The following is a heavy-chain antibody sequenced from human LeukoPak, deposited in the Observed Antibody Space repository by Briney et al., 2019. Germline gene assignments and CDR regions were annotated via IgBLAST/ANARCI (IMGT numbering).Heavy chain of an antibody. D-gene: IGHD3-22*01. V-gene: IGHV3-9*03. Sequence: TGRSLRLSCAASGFTFNDYAMHWVRQAPGKGLEWVSGISWNSGSIGYADSVKGRFTISRDNAKNSLYLQMNSLRAEDMALYYCAKVAGDSSGSDAFDIWGQGTMVTVSS. CDR1: GFTFNDYA. CDR3: AKVAGDSSGSDAFDI. J-gene: IGHJ3*02. CDR2: ISWNSGSI.